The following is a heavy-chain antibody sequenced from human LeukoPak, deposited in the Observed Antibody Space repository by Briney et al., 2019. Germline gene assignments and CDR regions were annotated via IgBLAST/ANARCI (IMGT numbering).Heavy chain of an antibody. CDR3: ARVSTTVAVKY. Sequence: KPSETLSLTCAVSGYYISSDYYWGWIRQPPGKGLEWIGNSYRSGSTDYNPSLKSRVTISVDTSKNQFSLKLSSATAADTAVYYCARVSTTVAVKYWGQGILVTISS. D-gene: IGHD4-11*01. CDR2: SYRSGST. J-gene: IGHJ4*02. V-gene: IGHV4-38-2*01. CDR1: GYYISSDYY.